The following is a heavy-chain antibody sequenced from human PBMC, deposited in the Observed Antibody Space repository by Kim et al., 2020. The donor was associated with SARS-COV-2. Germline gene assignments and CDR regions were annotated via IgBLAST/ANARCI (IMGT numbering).Heavy chain of an antibody. CDR2: IYYSGTT. Sequence: SGTLSLTCTVSGCSISSSSYYWGWIRQPPGKVLVWSGSIYYSGTTYYNPSHKSRVTISVDTSKNQFSLKLSSVTAAAAAVYYCGRREAYCCGDCYNY. J-gene: IGHJ4*01. CDR1: GCSISSSSYY. D-gene: IGHD2-21*02. CDR3: GRREAYCCGDCYNY. V-gene: IGHV4-39*01.